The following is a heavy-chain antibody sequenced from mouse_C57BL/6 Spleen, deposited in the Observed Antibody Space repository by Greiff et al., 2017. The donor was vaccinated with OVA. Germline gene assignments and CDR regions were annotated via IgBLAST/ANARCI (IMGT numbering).Heavy chain of an antibody. CDR3: ARAYEYDWLAY. J-gene: IGHJ3*01. CDR1: GYTFTSYW. Sequence: QVQLQQPGAALVKPGASVKMSCKASGYTFTSYWITWVKQSPGQGLEWIGAIYPGSGSTNSNEKFQRQAPLNVATSSSTAYMQLSSLTSEDYAGYYCARAYEYDWLAYGGQGTLVTVSA. CDR2: IYPGSGST. V-gene: IGHV1-55*01. D-gene: IGHD2-4*01.